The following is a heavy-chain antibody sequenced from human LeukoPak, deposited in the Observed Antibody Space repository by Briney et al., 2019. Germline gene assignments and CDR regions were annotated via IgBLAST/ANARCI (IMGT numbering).Heavy chain of an antibody. CDR3: ARGDSGSYPGLFDY. CDR1: GFTVSSNY. D-gene: IGHD1-26*01. CDR2: IYSGGST. V-gene: IGHV3-53*01. Sequence: PGGSLRLSCAASGFTVSSNYMSWVRQAPGKGLEWVSVIYSGGSTYYADSVKGRFTISRDNSKNTLYLQMNSPRAEDTAVYYCARGDSGSYPGLFDYWGQGTLVTVSS. J-gene: IGHJ4*02.